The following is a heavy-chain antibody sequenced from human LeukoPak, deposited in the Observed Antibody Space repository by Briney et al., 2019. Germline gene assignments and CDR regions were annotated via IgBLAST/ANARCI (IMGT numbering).Heavy chain of an antibody. Sequence: PSETLSLTCTVSGGSISSYYWSWIRQPPGKGLEWIGYIYYSGSTNYNPSLKSRVTISVDTSKNQFSLKLSSVTAADTAVYYCARDSRRVITFGGVISRNDYYMDVWGKGTTVTISS. CDR3: ARDSRRVITFGGVISRNDYYMDV. D-gene: IGHD3-16*02. CDR1: GGSISSYY. CDR2: IYYSGST. V-gene: IGHV4-59*01. J-gene: IGHJ6*03.